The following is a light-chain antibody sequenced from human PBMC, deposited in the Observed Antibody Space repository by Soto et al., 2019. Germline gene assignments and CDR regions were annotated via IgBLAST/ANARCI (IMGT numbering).Light chain of an antibody. CDR3: SSYTSSRPPAPSV. CDR2: DVS. V-gene: IGLV2-14*01. Sequence: QSGLDQRGAGAGSSGQSITISFTGTSSDVGGYNYVSWYQQHPGKAPKPMIYDVSNRPSGVSNRFSGSKSCNTASLTISGLQAEDEADYYCSSYTSSRPPAPSVFATGTKVTVL. CDR1: SSDVGGYNY. J-gene: IGLJ1*01.